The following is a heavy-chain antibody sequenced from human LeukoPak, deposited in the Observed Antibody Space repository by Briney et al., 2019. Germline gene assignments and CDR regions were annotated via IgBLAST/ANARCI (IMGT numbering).Heavy chain of an antibody. J-gene: IGHJ3*02. CDR2: ISYDGSNK. CDR3: AREKGRTGAFDI. D-gene: IGHD7-27*01. Sequence: PGGSLRLSCAASGFTFSSYTMNWVRQPPGKGLEWVAVISYDGSNKYYADSVKGRFTISRDNSKNTLYLQMNSLRAEDTAVYYRAREKGRTGAFDIWGQGTMVTVSS. CDR1: GFTFSSYT. V-gene: IGHV3-30*03.